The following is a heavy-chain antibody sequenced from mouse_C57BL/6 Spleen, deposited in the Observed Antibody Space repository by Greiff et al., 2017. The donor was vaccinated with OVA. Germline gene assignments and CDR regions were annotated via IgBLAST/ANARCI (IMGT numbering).Heavy chain of an antibody. CDR2: IHPNSGST. J-gene: IGHJ3*01. CDR3: ARGEGIYGSSPWFAY. Sequence: QVQLQQPGAELVKPGASVKLSCKASGYTFTSYWMHWVKQRPGQGLEWIGMIHPNSGSTNYNEKFKSKATLTVDKSSSTAYMQLSSLTSEDSAVYYCARGEGIYGSSPWFAYWGQGTLVTVSA. D-gene: IGHD1-1*01. CDR1: GYTFTSYW. V-gene: IGHV1-64*01.